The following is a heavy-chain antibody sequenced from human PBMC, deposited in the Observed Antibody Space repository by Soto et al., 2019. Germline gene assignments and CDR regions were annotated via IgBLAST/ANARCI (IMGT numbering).Heavy chain of an antibody. V-gene: IGHV1-69*13. CDR2: IIPIFGTA. Sequence: SVKVSCKASGGTFSSYAISWVRQAPGQGLEWMGGIIPIFGTANYAQKFQGRVTITADESTSTAYMELSSLRSEDTAVYYCARDVRGPLISTGVNWFDPWGQGTLVTVSS. J-gene: IGHJ5*02. D-gene: IGHD3-9*01. CDR1: GGTFSSYA. CDR3: ARDVRGPLISTGVNWFDP.